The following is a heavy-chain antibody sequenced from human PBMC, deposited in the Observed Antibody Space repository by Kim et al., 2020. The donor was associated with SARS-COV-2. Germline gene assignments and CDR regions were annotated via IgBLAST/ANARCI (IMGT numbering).Heavy chain of an antibody. Sequence: GGSLRLSCTASGFTFSSYAMHWVRQAPCKGLEWMAFISYDGSNTYYADSVKGRFTISRDNSKNTLYLQMNSLRAEDTAVYYCARDFRGDFDYWGQGTLVTVSS. J-gene: IGHJ4*02. CDR3: ARDFRGDFDY. V-gene: IGHV3-33*05. D-gene: IGHD3-10*01. CDR1: GFTFSSYA. CDR2: ISYDGSNT.